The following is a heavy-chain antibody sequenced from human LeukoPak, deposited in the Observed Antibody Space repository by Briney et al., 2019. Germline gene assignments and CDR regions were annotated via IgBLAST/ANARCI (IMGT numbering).Heavy chain of an antibody. Sequence: PGGSLRLSCAASGFTLSDSSVYWARQASGKGLEWLGRIRSKANNYAISYAASVKGRFTVSRDDSKNMAYLQMSSLRTEDTAIYYCTRLGDYSEAGGYWGQGTLVTVSS. D-gene: IGHD4-11*01. CDR1: GFTLSDSS. J-gene: IGHJ4*02. CDR3: TRLGDYSEAGGY. V-gene: IGHV3-73*01. CDR2: IRSKANNYAI.